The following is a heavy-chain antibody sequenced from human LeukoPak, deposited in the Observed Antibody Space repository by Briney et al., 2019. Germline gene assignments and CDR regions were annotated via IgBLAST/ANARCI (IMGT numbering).Heavy chain of an antibody. D-gene: IGHD2-2*01. Sequence: GGSLRLSCAASGFTFSDYNMRWIRQAPGKGLEWVAFIRYDGSNKYYADSVKGRFTISRDNSKNTLYLQMNSLRAEDTAVYYCAKDATDIVVVPAAHDYYYYMDVWGKGTTVTISS. J-gene: IGHJ6*03. CDR2: IRYDGSNK. V-gene: IGHV3-30*02. CDR3: AKDATDIVVVPAAHDYYYYMDV. CDR1: GFTFSDYN.